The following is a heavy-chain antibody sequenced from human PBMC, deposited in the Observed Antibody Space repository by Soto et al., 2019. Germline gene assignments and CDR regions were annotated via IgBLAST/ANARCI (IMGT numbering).Heavy chain of an antibody. V-gene: IGHV3-53*01. D-gene: IGHD2-21*02. J-gene: IGHJ6*02. CDR3: AKDLGPLKLLNYAFYGLDV. CDR1: GFTVSSSY. CDR2: IESGGTA. Sequence: GGSLRLSCSASGFTVSSSYMSWVRQAPGMGLEWVAVIESGGTAHYADSVKGRFTISRDNPNNIIYLQLHTLRAEDTAVYYCAKDLGPLKLLNYAFYGLDVWGQGTTVTVSS.